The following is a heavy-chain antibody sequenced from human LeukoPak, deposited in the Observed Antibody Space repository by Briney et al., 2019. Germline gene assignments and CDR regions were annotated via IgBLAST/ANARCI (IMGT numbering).Heavy chain of an antibody. J-gene: IGHJ4*02. D-gene: IGHD2-2*01. CDR2: ISGSGGST. CDR3: AKWGGVVVPAAPIDY. Sequence: GGSLRLSCAGSGFTVSSNYMTWVRQAPGKGLEWVSAISGSGGSTYYADSVKGRFTISRDNSKNTLYLQVNSLRAEDTAVYYCAKWGGVVVPAAPIDYWGQGTLVTVSS. CDR1: GFTVSSNY. V-gene: IGHV3-23*01.